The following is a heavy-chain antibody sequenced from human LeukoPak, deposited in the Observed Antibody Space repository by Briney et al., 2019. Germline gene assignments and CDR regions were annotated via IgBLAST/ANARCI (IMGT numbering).Heavy chain of an antibody. D-gene: IGHD2-15*01. J-gene: IGHJ6*03. Sequence: PGGSLRLSCAASGLNFSSYWMIWVRQAPGKGLEWVANIKQDGSDKNYVDSVKGRFTISRDNAKNSLYLQMNSLRAEDTAVYYCARHCSGGSCYSGIYMDVWGKGTTVTISS. CDR3: ARHCSGGSCYSGIYMDV. CDR1: GLNFSSYW. CDR2: IKQDGSDK. V-gene: IGHV3-7*01.